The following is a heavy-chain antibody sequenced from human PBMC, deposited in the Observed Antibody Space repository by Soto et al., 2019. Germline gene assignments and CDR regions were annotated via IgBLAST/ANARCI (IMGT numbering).Heavy chain of an antibody. D-gene: IGHD1-1*01. Sequence: SETLSLTCTVSGGSITNYYWTWIRQTPGKGLEWIGYVYYTGSTNYNPSLKSRVHISIDTSKRQFSLKLTSVTAADTAVYYCARFSNNWFQTEGMDVWGQGATVTVSS. CDR2: VYYTGST. V-gene: IGHV4-59*12. J-gene: IGHJ6*02. CDR1: GGSITNYY. CDR3: ARFSNNWFQTEGMDV.